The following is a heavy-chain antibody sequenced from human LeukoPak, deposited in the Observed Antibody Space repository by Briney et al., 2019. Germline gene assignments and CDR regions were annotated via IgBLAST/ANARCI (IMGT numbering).Heavy chain of an antibody. J-gene: IGHJ3*02. CDR3: ARDRAGIVDFDI. V-gene: IGHV1-2*02. D-gene: IGHD3-22*01. CDR1: GYTFTSYD. Sequence: GASVKVSCKASGYTFTSYDINWVRQAPGQGLEWMGWINPNSGGTNYAQKFQGRVTMTRDTSISTAYMELSRLRSDDTAVYYCARDRAGIVDFDIWGQGTMVTVSS. CDR2: INPNSGGT.